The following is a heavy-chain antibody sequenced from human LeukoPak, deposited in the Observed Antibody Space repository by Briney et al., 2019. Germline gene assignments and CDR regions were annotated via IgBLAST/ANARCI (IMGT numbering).Heavy chain of an antibody. CDR2: XSSSGSYI. D-gene: IGHD3-22*01. CDR3: ARDYDRSGYSDS. V-gene: IGHV3-21*01. CDR1: GFTXSSYA. Sequence: PGGSLRLSCPAAGFTXSSYAIXWVXXAPGKXXXXVSSXSSSGSYIYYAXSVRGRFTTIRDNAKNSLYLQMNSLRAEDTAVYYCARDYDRSGYSDSWVQGTLVTVSS. J-gene: IGHJ4*02.